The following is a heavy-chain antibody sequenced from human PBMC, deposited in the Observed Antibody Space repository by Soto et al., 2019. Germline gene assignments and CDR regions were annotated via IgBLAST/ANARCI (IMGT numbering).Heavy chain of an antibody. CDR3: AKDWSGNYYYYGMDV. J-gene: IGHJ6*02. D-gene: IGHD3-3*01. CDR1: GFTFSSYG. CDR2: ISYDGSNK. V-gene: IGHV3-30*18. Sequence: GGSLRLSCAASGFTFSSYGMHWVRQAPGKGLEWVAVISYDGSNKYYADSVKGRFTISRDNSKNTLYLQMNSLRAEDTAVYYCAKDWSGNYYYYGMDVWGQGTTVT.